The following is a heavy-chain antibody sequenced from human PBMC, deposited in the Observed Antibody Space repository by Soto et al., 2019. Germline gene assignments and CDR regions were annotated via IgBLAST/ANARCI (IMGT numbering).Heavy chain of an antibody. CDR1: GYTFTNYA. J-gene: IGHJ4*02. V-gene: IGHV1-3*01. D-gene: IGHD6-13*01. CDR2: IDAGHDTT. CDR3: ARGSDSTSWLFDF. Sequence: QVQIVHSGAEVKKPGASVRVSCKASGYTFTNYALPWVRQAPGQGLEWMGWIDAGHDTTHYSRKFQDRLTMTRDTSASTDYMELSSLRSEDTAVYYCARGSDSTSWLFDFWGQGTLVTVSS.